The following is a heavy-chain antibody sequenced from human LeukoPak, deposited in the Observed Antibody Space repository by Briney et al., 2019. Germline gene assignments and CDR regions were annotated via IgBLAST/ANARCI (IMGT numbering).Heavy chain of an antibody. Sequence: GGSLRLSCAASGFTFSSYSMNWVRQAPGKGLEWVSSISSSSSYMYYADSVKGRFTISRDNAKNSLYLQMNSLRAEDTAVYYCARTADYYDSSGYYYDYWGQGTLVTVSS. V-gene: IGHV3-21*01. J-gene: IGHJ4*02. D-gene: IGHD3-22*01. CDR1: GFTFSSYS. CDR3: ARTADYYDSSGYYYDY. CDR2: ISSSSSYM.